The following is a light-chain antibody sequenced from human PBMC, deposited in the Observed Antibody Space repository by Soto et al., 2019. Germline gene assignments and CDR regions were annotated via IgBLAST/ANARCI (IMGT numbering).Light chain of an antibody. CDR2: RAS. CDR3: QHYNNWPPWT. CDR1: QSISSN. Sequence: DIVMTQSPATLSVSPGERATLSCRASQSISSNLAWYQQKPGQAPRLLIYRASTRATGIPARFSGSGSGTDFPLTISSPQSEDFAIYYCQHYNNWPPWTFGQGTKVEI. J-gene: IGKJ1*01. V-gene: IGKV3-15*01.